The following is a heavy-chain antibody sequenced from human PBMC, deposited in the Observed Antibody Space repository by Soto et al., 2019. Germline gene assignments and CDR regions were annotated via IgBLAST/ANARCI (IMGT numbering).Heavy chain of an antibody. CDR1: GFTFSSYA. Sequence: EVQLLESGGGLVQPGGSLRLSCAASGFTFSSYAMSWVRQAPGKGLEWVSAISGSGGSAYYADSVKGRFTSSRDNSKSTLYVQMNSLRAEDMAVYSCAKEGGDGRQTDYRGQGSLVTVS. CDR3: AKEGGDGRQTDY. D-gene: IGHD2-21*01. J-gene: IGHJ4*02. CDR2: ISGSGGSA. V-gene: IGHV3-23*01.